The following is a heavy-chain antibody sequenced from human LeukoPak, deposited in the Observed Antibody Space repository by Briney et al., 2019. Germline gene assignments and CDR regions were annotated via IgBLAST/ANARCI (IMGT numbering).Heavy chain of an antibody. Sequence: SETLSLTCSVSGGSLSVYFWTWIRQPPGKGLEWIGEVNHIGSTNYNPSLKSRVTISVDTSKNQFSLKLSSVTAADTAVYYCARGRPWYSSSWYYFDYWGQGTLVTVSS. CDR2: VNHIGST. CDR1: GGSLSVYF. CDR3: ARGRPWYSSSWYYFDY. J-gene: IGHJ4*02. V-gene: IGHV4-34*01. D-gene: IGHD6-13*01.